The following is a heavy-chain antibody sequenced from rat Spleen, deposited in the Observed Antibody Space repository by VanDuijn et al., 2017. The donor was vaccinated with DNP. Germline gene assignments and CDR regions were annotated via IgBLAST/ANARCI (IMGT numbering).Heavy chain of an antibody. J-gene: IGHJ2*01. CDR1: GYSITSNY. V-gene: IGHV3-1*01. CDR3: ARWTRYFDY. CDR2: ISYSGST. D-gene: IGHD1-4*01. Sequence: EVQLQESGPGLVKPSQSLSLTCSVTGYSITSNYWGWIRKFPGNKMEYIGHISYSGSTTYNQSLKSLISITTDTTKNQFFLQLNSVTPEDTATYYCARWTRYFDYWGQGVMVTVSS.